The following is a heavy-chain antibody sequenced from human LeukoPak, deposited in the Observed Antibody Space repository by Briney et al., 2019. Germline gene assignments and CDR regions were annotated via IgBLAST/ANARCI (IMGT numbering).Heavy chain of an antibody. V-gene: IGHV3-74*01. CDR2: INTDGTSR. J-gene: IGHJ4*02. Sequence: GGSLRLSCAASGFTLSRYWMHWVRQAPGKGVVWVSRINTDGTSRIYADSVKGRFTISRDNAKNTLYLQMNSLRAEDTAVYYCARGGIASVDPTGYWGQGTLVTVSS. D-gene: IGHD6-13*01. CDR1: GFTLSRYW. CDR3: ARGGIASVDPTGY.